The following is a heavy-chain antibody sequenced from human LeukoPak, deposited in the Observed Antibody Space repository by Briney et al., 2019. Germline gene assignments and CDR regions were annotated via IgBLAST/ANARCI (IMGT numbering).Heavy chain of an antibody. CDR3: AKGSRDRDYYDSSGYYHDY. J-gene: IGHJ4*02. V-gene: IGHV3-48*01. D-gene: IGHD3-22*01. CDR1: GFTFSSYS. Sequence: GGSLRLSCAASGFTFSSYSMNWVRQAPGKGLEWVSYISSSSSTIYYADSVKGRFTISRDNSKKTLYLQMNSLRAEDTAVYFCAKGSRDRDYYDSSGYYHDYWGQGTLVTVSS. CDR2: ISSSSSTI.